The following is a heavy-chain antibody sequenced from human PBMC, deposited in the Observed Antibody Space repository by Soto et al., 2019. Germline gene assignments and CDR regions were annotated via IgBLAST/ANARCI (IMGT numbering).Heavy chain of an antibody. J-gene: IGHJ5*02. CDR1: GFSLSAYGVR. CDR2: IHWNDDK. Sequence: GPTLVNPTQPLTLTCRFSGFSLSAYGVRVIWFRQPPGETLEWLALIHWNDDKRYSPYLKSRLTITKDTSKNQVVLTLTNLDPLDTGTYFCAHTKDSSGFLTSWGQGILVTVSS. D-gene: IGHD3-22*01. CDR3: AHTKDSSGFLTS. V-gene: IGHV2-5*01.